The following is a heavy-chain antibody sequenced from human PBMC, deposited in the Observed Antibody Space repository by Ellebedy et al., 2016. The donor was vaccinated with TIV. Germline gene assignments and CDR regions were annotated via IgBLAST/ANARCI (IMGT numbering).Heavy chain of an antibody. CDR3: ARGGGYYYYYYGMDV. J-gene: IGHJ6*02. D-gene: IGHD2-15*01. CDR1: GFTFSSYW. V-gene: IGHV3-74*01. CDR2: INSDGSST. Sequence: GESLKISXAASGFTFSSYWMHWVRQAPGKGLVWVSRINSDGSSTSYADSVKGRFTISRDNAKNTLYLQMNSLRAEDTAVYYCARGGGYYYYYYGMDVWGQGTTVTVSS.